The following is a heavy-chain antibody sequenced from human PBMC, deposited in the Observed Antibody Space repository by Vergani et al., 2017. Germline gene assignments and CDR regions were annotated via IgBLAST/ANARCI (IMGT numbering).Heavy chain of an antibody. CDR2: IIPILGIA. J-gene: IGHJ6*04. D-gene: IGHD6-19*01. Sequence: QVQLVQSGAEVKKPGSSVKVSCKASGGTFSSYAISWVRQAPGQGLEWMGRIIPILGIANYAQKFQGRVTITADKSTSTAYMELSSLTAEDTAVYYCAGGSRAGTSSYYYYGMDGWGEGTTVTVSS. CDR1: GGTFSSYA. CDR3: AGGSRAGTSSYYYYGMDG. V-gene: IGHV1-69*04.